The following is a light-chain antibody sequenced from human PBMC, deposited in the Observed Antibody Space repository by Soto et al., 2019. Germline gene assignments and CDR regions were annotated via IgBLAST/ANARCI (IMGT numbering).Light chain of an antibody. CDR1: QSVGSY. V-gene: IGKV3-11*01. CDR2: DAS. J-gene: IGKJ4*01. Sequence: EIVLPQSPVTLSLSPGERATLSCSASQSVGSYFAWYQKKPVQAPRLLIYDASSRATGIPARFSGSGSWTDFTLTISSLEPEDFAVYYCQQRSDWPSTFGGGTRVEIK. CDR3: QQRSDWPST.